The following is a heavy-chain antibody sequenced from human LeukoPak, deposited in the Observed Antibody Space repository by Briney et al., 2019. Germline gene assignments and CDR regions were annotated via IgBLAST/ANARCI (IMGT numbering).Heavy chain of an antibody. V-gene: IGHV4-31*03. CDR2: IYYSAST. J-gene: IGHJ5*02. D-gene: IGHD3/OR15-3a*01. CDR3: ARDDLEDWFDP. Sequence: PSETLSLTCTVSGDSISSGGYYWSWIRQHPGKGLEWIGYIYYSASTYYNPSLKSRVTISVDTSKNQFSLKLSSVTAADTAVYYCARDDLEDWFDPWGQGTLVTVSS. CDR1: GDSISSGGYY.